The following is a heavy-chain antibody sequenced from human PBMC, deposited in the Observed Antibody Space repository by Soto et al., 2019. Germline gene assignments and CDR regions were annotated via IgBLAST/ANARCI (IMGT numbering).Heavy chain of an antibody. CDR3: ARQGDTNLWSGGFGYYGIDV. V-gene: IGHV5-51*01. CDR1: GYNFNSHW. Sequence: EVQLVPSGVEVKKPGESLKISCKGSGYNFNSHWVGWVRQMPGKGLEWIGFIYPGDSDTRYSPSFQGQVTISADKSIDTAYLQWGRLKASDTAMYYCARQGDTNLWSGGFGYYGIDVWGQGTTVTVSS. J-gene: IGHJ6*02. CDR2: IYPGDSDT. D-gene: IGHD3-10*01.